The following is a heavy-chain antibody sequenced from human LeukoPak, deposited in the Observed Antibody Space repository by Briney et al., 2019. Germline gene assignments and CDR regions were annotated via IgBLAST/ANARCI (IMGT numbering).Heavy chain of an antibody. Sequence: GGSLRLSCAASGYTFSSYGMHWVRQAPGKGLEWVSYISSSGSTIYYADSVKGRFTISRDNAKNSLYLQMNSLRREDTAVYYCAKGFGRGGFDYWGQGTLVTVSS. CDR1: GYTFSSYG. J-gene: IGHJ4*02. CDR2: ISSSGSTI. V-gene: IGHV3-48*03. CDR3: AKGFGRGGFDY. D-gene: IGHD3-10*01.